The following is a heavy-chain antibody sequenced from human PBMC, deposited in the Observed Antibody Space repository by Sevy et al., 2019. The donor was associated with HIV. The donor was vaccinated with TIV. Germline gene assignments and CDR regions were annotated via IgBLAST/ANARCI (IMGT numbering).Heavy chain of an antibody. V-gene: IGHV3-23*01. CDR1: EFTFSSYA. CDR3: AKGFCSGATCPRDYFYYGMDV. D-gene: IGHD2-15*01. J-gene: IGHJ6*02. Sequence: GGSLRLSCSASEFTFSSYAMSWVRQAPGKGLEWVSSISGSGRFTYYADFVEGRFIISRHNSKNTLSVQMNSLRAEDTAVYYCAKGFCSGATCPRDYFYYGMDVWGQGTTVTVS. CDR2: ISGSGRFT.